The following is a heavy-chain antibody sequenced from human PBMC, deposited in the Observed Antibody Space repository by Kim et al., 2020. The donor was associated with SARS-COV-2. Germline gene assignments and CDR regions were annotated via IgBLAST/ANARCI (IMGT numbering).Heavy chain of an antibody. Sequence: SETLSLTCTVSGGSISSYYWSWIRQPPGKGLEWIGYIYYSGSTNYNPSLKSRVTISVDTSKNQFSLKLSSVTAADTAVYYCARGQRLFDYWGQGTLVTVSS. CDR3: ARGQRLFDY. D-gene: IGHD6-25*01. V-gene: IGHV4-59*01. J-gene: IGHJ4*02. CDR2: IYYSGST. CDR1: GGSISSYY.